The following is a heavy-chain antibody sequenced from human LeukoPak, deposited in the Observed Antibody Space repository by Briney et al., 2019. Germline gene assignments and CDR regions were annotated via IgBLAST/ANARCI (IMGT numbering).Heavy chain of an antibody. CDR2: ISGSGGST. Sequence: GGSLRLSRAASGFTFSSYAMSWVRQAPGKGLEWVSAISGSGGSTYYADSVKGRFTISRDNSKNTLYLQMNSLRAGDTAVYYCARTAAAGAYFDYWGQGTLVTVSS. CDR1: GFTFSSYA. D-gene: IGHD6-13*01. J-gene: IGHJ4*02. V-gene: IGHV3-23*01. CDR3: ARTAAAGAYFDY.